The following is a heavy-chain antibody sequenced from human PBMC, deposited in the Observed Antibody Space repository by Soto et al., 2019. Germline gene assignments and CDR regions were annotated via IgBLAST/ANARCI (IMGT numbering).Heavy chain of an antibody. J-gene: IGHJ4*02. V-gene: IGHV4-39*01. CDR2: IYYSGST. Sequence: QLQLQESGPGLVKPSETLSLTCTVSGGSISSSTYYWGWIRQPPGKGLEWIGSIYYSGSTYYNPSLKSRVTISVDTSKNQFSLNLSSVTAADTAVYYCARHARDDYYDSSGYPPWSSHFDYWGQGTLVTVSS. CDR3: ARHARDDYYDSSGYPPWSSHFDY. D-gene: IGHD3-22*01. CDR1: GGSISSSTYY.